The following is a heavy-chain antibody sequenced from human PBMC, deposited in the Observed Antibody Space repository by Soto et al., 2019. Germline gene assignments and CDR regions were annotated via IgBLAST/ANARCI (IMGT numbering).Heavy chain of an antibody. CDR3: ARDPPYSSSPYYYYGMDV. Sequence: QVQLVQSGAEVKKPGASVKVSCKASGYTFTSYGISWVRQAPGQGLEWMGWISAYNGNTNYAQKLEGRGTMTTGTSTSTAYMELRSLRSDDKAVYYCARDPPYSSSPYYYYGMDVWGQGTTVTVSS. CDR1: GYTFTSYG. CDR2: ISAYNGNT. J-gene: IGHJ6*02. V-gene: IGHV1-18*01. D-gene: IGHD6-13*01.